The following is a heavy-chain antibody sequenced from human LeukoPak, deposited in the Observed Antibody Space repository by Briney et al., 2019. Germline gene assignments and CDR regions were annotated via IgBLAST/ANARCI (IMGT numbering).Heavy chain of an antibody. J-gene: IGHJ4*02. Sequence: PGRSLRLSCAAPGFTFDDYAMHWVRQAPGKGLEWVSGISWNSGSIGYADSVKGRFTISRDNAKNSLYLQMNSLRAEDTALYYCAKDTGSGSYSYPFDYWGQGTLVTVSS. V-gene: IGHV3-9*01. CDR1: GFTFDDYA. CDR2: ISWNSGSI. CDR3: AKDTGSGSYSYPFDY. D-gene: IGHD3-10*01.